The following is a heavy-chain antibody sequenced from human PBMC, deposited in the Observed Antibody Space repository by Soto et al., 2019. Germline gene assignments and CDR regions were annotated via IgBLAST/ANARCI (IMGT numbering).Heavy chain of an antibody. CDR2: IFHDGTA. V-gene: IGHV4-4*02. Sequence: PLETLSLTCAVADGSLTSGNWWTWIRQSPQRGLEYIGEIFHDGTANYYPSFERRVAMSVDTSRNQFSLKLTSVTAADTAVYFCARLVYDTRLNYMYFDFGSRELWSPAPQ. D-gene: IGHD3-10*01. CDR3: ARLVYDTRLNYMYFD. J-gene: IGHJ4*02. CDR1: DGSLTSGNW.